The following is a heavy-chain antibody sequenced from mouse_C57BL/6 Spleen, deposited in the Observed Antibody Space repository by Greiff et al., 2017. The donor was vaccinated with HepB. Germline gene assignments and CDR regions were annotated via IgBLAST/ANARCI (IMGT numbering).Heavy chain of an antibody. Sequence: QVQLQQPGAELVRPGSSVKLSCKASGYTFTSYWMHWVKQRPIQGLEWIGNIDPSDSETHYNQKFKDKATLTVDKSSSTAYMQLSSLTSEDSAVYYCARSGDYDGGDYWGQGTSVTVSS. CDR2: IDPSDSET. J-gene: IGHJ4*01. CDR3: ARSGDYDGGDY. V-gene: IGHV1-52*01. D-gene: IGHD2-4*01. CDR1: GYTFTSYW.